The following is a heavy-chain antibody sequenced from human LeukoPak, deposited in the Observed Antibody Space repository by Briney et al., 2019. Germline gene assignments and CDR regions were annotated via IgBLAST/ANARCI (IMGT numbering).Heavy chain of an antibody. V-gene: IGHV4-59*01. CDR1: GGSISSFY. D-gene: IGHD3-10*01. Sequence: SETLSLTCTVSGGSISSFYWSWIRQPPGKGLEWIGYIYYSGSANYNPSLKSRVTISVDTSKNQFSLKLNSVTAADTAVYYCARVPYGSGTYTDYWGQGTLVTVSS. CDR3: ARVPYGSGTYTDY. J-gene: IGHJ4*02. CDR2: IYYSGSA.